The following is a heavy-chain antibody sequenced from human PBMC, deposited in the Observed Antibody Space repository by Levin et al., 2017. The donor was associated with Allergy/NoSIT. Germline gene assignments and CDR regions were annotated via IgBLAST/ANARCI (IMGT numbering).Heavy chain of an antibody. Sequence: GGSLRLSCAVSGFTFSGSAMHWVRQASGKGLEWVGRIRSKVNSYATEYAASVKGRFIISRDDSKNTAYLQMNSLKTEDTAVYYCSRPSGYDTYYYYGMDVWGQGTTVTVSS. CDR1: GFTFSGSA. CDR2: IRSKVNSYAT. J-gene: IGHJ6*02. CDR3: SRPSGYDTYYYYGMDV. V-gene: IGHV3-73*01. D-gene: IGHD5-12*01.